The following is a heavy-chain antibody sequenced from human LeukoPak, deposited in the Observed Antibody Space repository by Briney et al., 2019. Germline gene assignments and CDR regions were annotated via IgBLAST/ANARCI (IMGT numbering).Heavy chain of an antibody. Sequence: GGSLRLSCAASGLNFSGSAMHWVRQASGKGLEWVGRIRSKANSYATADAAPVSGRFTISRDDSKNTAYLQMNSLITEDTAVYYCTSRPAVEMATVGDYWGQGTLVTISS. J-gene: IGHJ4*02. V-gene: IGHV3-73*01. D-gene: IGHD5-24*01. CDR2: IRSKANSYAT. CDR3: TSRPAVEMATVGDY. CDR1: GLNFSGSA.